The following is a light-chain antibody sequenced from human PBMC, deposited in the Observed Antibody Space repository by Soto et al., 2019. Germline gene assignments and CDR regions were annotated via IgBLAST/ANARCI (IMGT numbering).Light chain of an antibody. CDR1: RSNIGGNT. CDR2: SNN. CDR3: ATWDDHLNGL. V-gene: IGLV1-44*01. Sequence: QSVLTQPPSASGAPGQRVTISCSGSRSNIGGNTVSWYQHVPGTAPKLLIYSNNQRPSGVPSRFSGSKYGTSASLAISGLQSEDEADYYCATWDDHLNGLFGGGTKVTVL. J-gene: IGLJ2*01.